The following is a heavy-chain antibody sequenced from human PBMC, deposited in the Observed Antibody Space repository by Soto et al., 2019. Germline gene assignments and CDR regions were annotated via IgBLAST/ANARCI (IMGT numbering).Heavy chain of an antibody. CDR2: IRGRGSNT. CDR3: ARVSSLYHYGSGSYYSDYYYGMDV. CDR1: GFTFSSYA. V-gene: IGHV3-23*01. J-gene: IGHJ6*02. Sequence: GGSLRLSCEVSGFTFSSYAMSWVRQAPGKGLEWVSAIRGRGSNTYYANSVKGRFTISRDNSKNTLYLQMGSLRAEDMAVYYCARVSSLYHYGSGSYYSDYYYGMDVWGQGTTVTVSS. D-gene: IGHD3-10*01.